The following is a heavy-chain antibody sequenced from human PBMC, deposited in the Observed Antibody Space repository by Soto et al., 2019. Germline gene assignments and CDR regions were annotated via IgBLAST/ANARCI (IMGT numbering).Heavy chain of an antibody. J-gene: IGHJ4*02. CDR3: ARDPGYSYGYN. Sequence: ASVKVSCKASGYTFTSYYIHWVRQAPGQGLEWMGIIDPSGGSTTYAQRFQGRVSMTSDTSTSTVYMELSSLRSEDTAVYYCARDPGYSYGYNWGQGTLVTVSS. D-gene: IGHD5-18*01. CDR2: IDPSGGST. CDR1: GYTFTSYY. V-gene: IGHV1-46*01.